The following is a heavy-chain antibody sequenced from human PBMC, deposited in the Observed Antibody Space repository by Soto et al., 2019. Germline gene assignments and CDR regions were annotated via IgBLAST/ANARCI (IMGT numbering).Heavy chain of an antibody. CDR2: ISGSGGST. Sequence: PGGSLRLSCAASGFTFSSYAMSWVRQAPGKGLEWVSAISGSGGSTYYADSVKGRFTISRDNSKNTLYLQMNSLRAEDTAVYYCAKAVDIVVVPAAIGVSTMQPLPPDYWGQGTLVTVSS. D-gene: IGHD2-2*01. V-gene: IGHV3-23*01. J-gene: IGHJ4*02. CDR3: AKAVDIVVVPAAIGVSTMQPLPPDY. CDR1: GFTFSSYA.